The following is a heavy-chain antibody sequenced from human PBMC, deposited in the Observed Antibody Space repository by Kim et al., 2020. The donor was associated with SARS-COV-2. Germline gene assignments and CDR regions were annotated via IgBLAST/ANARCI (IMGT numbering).Heavy chain of an antibody. D-gene: IGHD2-8*02. Sequence: ETLSLTCSVSGGSVSSYFWNWIRQPAGKGLEWIGHIYISAVTNYNPSLKSRVTMSLDTSKNQFSLNLNSVTAADTAIYYCARDRGTGIDYWGQGILVTVSS. CDR3: ARDRGTGIDY. CDR1: GGSVSSYF. CDR2: IYISAVT. J-gene: IGHJ4*02. V-gene: IGHV4-4*07.